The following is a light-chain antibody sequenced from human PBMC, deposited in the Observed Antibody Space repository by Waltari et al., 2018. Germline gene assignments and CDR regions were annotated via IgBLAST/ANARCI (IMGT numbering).Light chain of an antibody. Sequence: EIVLTQSPDTLYLSPGERATLSCRASQSVTNYLAWYQQNPGQAPRLLIYDTSTRATGIPARFSGSGSGTDFTLIISSLGAEDFAVYYCQQRTNWPLTFGGGTKVEIK. J-gene: IGKJ4*01. V-gene: IGKV3-11*01. CDR1: QSVTNY. CDR2: DTS. CDR3: QQRTNWPLT.